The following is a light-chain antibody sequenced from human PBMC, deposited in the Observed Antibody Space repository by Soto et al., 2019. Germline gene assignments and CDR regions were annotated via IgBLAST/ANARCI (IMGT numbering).Light chain of an antibody. J-gene: IGKJ2*01. Sequence: DLPMTQSPSSLSASVGDRVTITCQASQDISNYLNWYQQKPGKAPKLLIYDASNLETGVPSRFSGSGSGTDFTFTISSLQPEDIATYYCQQYDNLPYTFGQGTKLDIK. CDR3: QQYDNLPYT. CDR2: DAS. CDR1: QDISNY. V-gene: IGKV1-33*01.